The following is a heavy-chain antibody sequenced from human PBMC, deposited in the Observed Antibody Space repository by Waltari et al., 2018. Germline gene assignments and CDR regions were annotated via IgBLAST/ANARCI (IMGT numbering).Heavy chain of an antibody. CDR2: IYYSGST. Sequence: QVQLQESGPGLVKPSETLSLTCTVSGGSISSYYWSWIRQPPGKGLEWIGYIYYSGSTNDNPSLKSRVTISVDTSKNQFSLKLSSVTAADTAVYYCARDYDSSGYYLNREGAFDIWGQGTMVTVSS. V-gene: IGHV4-59*01. CDR1: GGSISSYY. CDR3: ARDYDSSGYYLNREGAFDI. J-gene: IGHJ3*02. D-gene: IGHD3-22*01.